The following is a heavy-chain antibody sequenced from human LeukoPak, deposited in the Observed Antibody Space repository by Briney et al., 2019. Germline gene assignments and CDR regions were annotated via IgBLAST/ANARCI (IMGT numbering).Heavy chain of an antibody. D-gene: IGHD1-26*01. CDR2: INPNSGGT. Sequence: ASVKVSCKASGYTFTGYYMHWVRQAPGQGLEWMGWINPNSGGTNYAQKLQGRVTMTTDTSTSTAYMELRSLRSDDTAVYYCARMAPGSYHLYDYWGQGTLVTVSS. V-gene: IGHV1-2*02. CDR3: ARMAPGSYHLYDY. J-gene: IGHJ4*02. CDR1: GYTFTGYY.